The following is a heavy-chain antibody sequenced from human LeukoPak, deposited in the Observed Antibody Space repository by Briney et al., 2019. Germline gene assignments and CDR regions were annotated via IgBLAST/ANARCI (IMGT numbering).Heavy chain of an antibody. Sequence: GRSLRLSCAASGLTFSGYAIHWVRQAPGKGLEWVAVISSDGRDKHHADSVKGRFTISRDNSKNTLYLQTNSLRAEDTAVYYCARDLRRFAAYYFDYWGQGTLVTVSS. CDR3: ARDLRRFAAYYFDY. D-gene: IGHD5/OR15-5a*01. CDR1: GLTFSGYA. CDR2: ISSDGRDK. V-gene: IGHV3-30*03. J-gene: IGHJ4*02.